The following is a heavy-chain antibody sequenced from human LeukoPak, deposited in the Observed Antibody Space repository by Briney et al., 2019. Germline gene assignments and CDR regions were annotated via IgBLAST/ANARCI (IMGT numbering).Heavy chain of an antibody. V-gene: IGHV3-11*01. CDR3: ARRVARGELLS. CDR2: ISSSGSTI. CDR1: VFTFSDYY. Sequence: GGSLRLSCAASVFTFSDYYMSSIPQAPGKGLERVSYISSSGSTIYYADSVKGRFTISRDNAKNSLYLQMNSLRAEDTAVYYCARRVARGELLSWGQGTLVTVSS. D-gene: IGHD1-26*01. J-gene: IGHJ5*02.